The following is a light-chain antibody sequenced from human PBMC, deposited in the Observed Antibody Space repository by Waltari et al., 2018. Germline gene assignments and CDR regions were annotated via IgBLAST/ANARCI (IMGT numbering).Light chain of an antibody. Sequence: SFVLTQPPSVSVAPGRTAAITCGGDNLGSAHVNWYQQRPGQAPVLVIYDDTDRPSGIPGRFSGSNSGDTATLTISGVEAGDEAVYYCQVWDSVSDHWVFGGGAKLTVL. V-gene: IGLV3-21*02. CDR2: DDT. J-gene: IGLJ3*02. CDR1: NLGSAH. CDR3: QVWDSVSDHWV.